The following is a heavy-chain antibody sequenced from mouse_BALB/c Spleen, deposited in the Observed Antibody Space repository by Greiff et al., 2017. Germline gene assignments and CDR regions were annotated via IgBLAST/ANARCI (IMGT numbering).Heavy chain of an antibody. CDR2: IYPGGGYT. CDR3: ARFTTATSYFDY. Sequence: QVQLQQSGAELVRPGTSVKISCKASGYTFTNYWLGWVKQRPGHGLEWIGDIYPGGGYTNYNEKFKGKATLTADTSSSTAYMQLSSLTSEDSAVYFCARFTTATSYFDYWGQGTTLTVSS. CDR1: GYTFTNYW. D-gene: IGHD1-2*01. V-gene: IGHV1-63*02. J-gene: IGHJ2*01.